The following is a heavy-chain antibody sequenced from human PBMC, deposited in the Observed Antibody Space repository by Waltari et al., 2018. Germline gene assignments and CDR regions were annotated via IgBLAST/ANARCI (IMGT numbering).Heavy chain of an antibody. CDR3: ARDGLCIAAAGSYWYFDL. V-gene: IGHV1-69*01. D-gene: IGHD6-13*01. CDR2: IIPIFGTA. J-gene: IGHJ2*01. Sequence: QVQLVQSGAEVKKPGSSVKVSCKASGGTFSSYAISWVRQAPGQGLEWMGGIIPIFGTANYGQKFQGRVTITADESTSTAYMELSSLRSEDTAVYYCARDGLCIAAAGSYWYFDLWGRGTLVTVSS. CDR1: GGTFSSYA.